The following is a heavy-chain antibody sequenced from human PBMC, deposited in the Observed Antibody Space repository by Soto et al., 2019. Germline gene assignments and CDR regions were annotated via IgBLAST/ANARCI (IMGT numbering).Heavy chain of an antibody. CDR1: GFTFGSYG. V-gene: IGHV3-30*18. J-gene: IGHJ6*02. D-gene: IGHD5-18*01. CDR3: AKVDTAMAPLRGMDV. CDR2: ISYDGSNK. Sequence: GGSLRLSCAASGFTFGSYGVHWVRQAPGKGLEWVAVISYDGSNKYYADSVKGRFTISRDNSKNTLYLQMNSLRAEDTAVYYCAKVDTAMAPLRGMDVWGQGTTVSVSS.